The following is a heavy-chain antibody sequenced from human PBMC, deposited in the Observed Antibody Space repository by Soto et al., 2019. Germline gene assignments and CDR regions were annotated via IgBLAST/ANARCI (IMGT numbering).Heavy chain of an antibody. J-gene: IGHJ4*02. CDR3: ARGLRGMTGTTLFDY. CDR2: IYHSGST. V-gene: IGHV4-38-2*01. D-gene: IGHD1-7*01. Sequence: KASETLSLTCAVSGYSISSGYYWGWIRQPPGKGLEWIGSIYHSGSTYYNPSLKSRVTISVDTSKNQFSLKLSSVTAADTAVYYCARGLRGMTGTTLFDYWGQGTLVTVSS. CDR1: GYSISSGYY.